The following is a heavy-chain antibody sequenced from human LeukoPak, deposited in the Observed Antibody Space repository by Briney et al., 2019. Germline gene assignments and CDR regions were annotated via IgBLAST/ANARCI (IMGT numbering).Heavy chain of an antibody. CDR2: ISYDGSNK. V-gene: IGHV3-30*04. CDR3: ARDSVVVAATFVEYYFDY. Sequence: GGSLRLSCAASGFTFSSYATHWVRRAPGKGLEWVAVISYDGSNKYYAGSVKGRFTISRDNSKNTLYLQMNSLRAEDTAVYYCARDSVVVAATFVEYYFDYWGQGTLVTVSS. CDR1: GFTFSSYA. D-gene: IGHD2-15*01. J-gene: IGHJ4*02.